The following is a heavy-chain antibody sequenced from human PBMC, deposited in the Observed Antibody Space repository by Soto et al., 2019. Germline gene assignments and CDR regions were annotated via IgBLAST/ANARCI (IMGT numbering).Heavy chain of an antibody. CDR1: GATVSVYG. Sequence: QVRLAQSGAEVRSPGSSVRVSCKASGATVSVYGITWVRKAPRQGLEWVGAILPMYRKTNYAQKFQGRVTIIEDKSPDTVYLELSRLRSDDTAIYFCARVVQLGSNYAMDVWGQGTTVVVSS. J-gene: IGHJ6*02. D-gene: IGHD1-1*01. V-gene: IGHV1-69*06. CDR2: ILPMYRKT. CDR3: ARVVQLGSNYAMDV.